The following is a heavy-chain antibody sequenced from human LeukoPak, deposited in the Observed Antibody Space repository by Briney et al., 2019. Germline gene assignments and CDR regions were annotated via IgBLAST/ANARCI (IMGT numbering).Heavy chain of an antibody. V-gene: IGHV1-69*04. J-gene: IGHJ4*02. CDR3: ARVGYDSSGYSSRHFDY. D-gene: IGHD3-22*01. Sequence: GSSAKVSCKASGGTFSSYAISWVRQAPGQGLEWMGRIIPILGIANYAQKFQGRVTITADKSTSTAYMELSSLRSEDTAVYYCARVGYDSSGYSSRHFDYWGQGTLVTVSS. CDR1: GGTFSSYA. CDR2: IIPILGIA.